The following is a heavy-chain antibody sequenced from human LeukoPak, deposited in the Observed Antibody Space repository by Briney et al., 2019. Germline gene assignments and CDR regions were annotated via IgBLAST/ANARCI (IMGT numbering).Heavy chain of an antibody. Sequence: SGPTLVKSTQTLTLTCTFSGFSLTTSGVGVGWIRQPPGKALEWLALIYWDDDKSYSPSLKSRLTITKDTSKNQVVLTMTNMDPVDTATYYCAHADYGDPIEYYFDYWGQGTLVTVSS. CDR1: GFSLTTSGVG. D-gene: IGHD4-17*01. V-gene: IGHV2-5*02. CDR2: IYWDDDK. CDR3: AHADYGDPIEYYFDY. J-gene: IGHJ4*02.